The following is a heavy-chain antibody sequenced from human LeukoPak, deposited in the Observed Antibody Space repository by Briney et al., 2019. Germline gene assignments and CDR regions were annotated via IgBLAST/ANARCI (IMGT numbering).Heavy chain of an antibody. J-gene: IGHJ4*02. V-gene: IGHV1-2*02. CDR2: INPNSGGT. CDR3: AKDLGAAAGDDC. CDR1: GYTFTGYY. Sequence: ASVKVSCKASGYTFTGYYMHWVRQAPGQGLEWMGWINPNSGGTNYAQKFQGRVTMTRDTSISTAYMELSSLRAEDTAVYYCAKDLGAAAGDDCWGQGALVTVSS. D-gene: IGHD6-13*01.